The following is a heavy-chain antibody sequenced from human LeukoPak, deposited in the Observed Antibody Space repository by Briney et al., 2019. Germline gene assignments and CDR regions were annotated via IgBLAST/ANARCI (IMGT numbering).Heavy chain of an antibody. J-gene: IGHJ5*02. CDR1: GGSFSGYY. D-gene: IGHD6-13*01. Sequence: SQTLSLTRAVYGGSFSGYYWSWIRQPPGKAQEWIGEINHSGSTNYNPSLKSRVTISVDTSKMHFSLKLTAVTVADCAVYYCASNRGYSSSWYWFNWFDPWGQGTLVTVSS. V-gene: IGHV4-34*01. CDR2: INHSGST. CDR3: ASNRGYSSSWYWFNWFDP.